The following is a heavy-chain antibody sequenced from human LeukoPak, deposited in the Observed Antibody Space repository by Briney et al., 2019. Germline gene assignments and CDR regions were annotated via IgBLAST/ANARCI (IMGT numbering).Heavy chain of an antibody. J-gene: IGHJ3*01. CDR2: FDVEDVGN. CDR1: GKNFTELS. D-gene: IGHD3-10*01. V-gene: IGHV1-24*01. CDR3: ATDLHIVMVRGVMDAFDF. Sequence: ASVKVSCKVSGKNFTELSMHWVRQVSGKGLEWMGHFDVEDVGNIFAQNFQDRVTMTGDPSTDTVYMELSGLTSEDTAVYYCATDLHIVMVRGVMDAFDFWGQGTLVTVSS.